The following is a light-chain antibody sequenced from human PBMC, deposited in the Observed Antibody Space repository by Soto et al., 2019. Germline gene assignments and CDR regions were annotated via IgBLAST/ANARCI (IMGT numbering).Light chain of an antibody. CDR1: SSDVGSYNL. CDR3: CSSAGSSTP. Sequence: QSALTQPASVSGSPGQSITISCTGTSSDVGSYNLVSWYQQHPGKAPKLMIYEVSKRPSGVSNRFSGSKSGNTASLTISGLQAEDEADYYCCSSAGSSTPFGGGTKLTVL. CDR2: EVS. V-gene: IGLV2-23*02. J-gene: IGLJ2*01.